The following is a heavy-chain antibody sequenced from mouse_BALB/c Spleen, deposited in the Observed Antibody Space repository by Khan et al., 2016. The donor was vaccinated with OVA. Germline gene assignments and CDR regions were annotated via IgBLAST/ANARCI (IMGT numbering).Heavy chain of an antibody. V-gene: IGHV1-7*01. D-gene: IGHD1-1*01. CDR3: ARRVLRWDFDY. CDR2: INPSTGYT. Sequence: QVQLKQSGAELAKPGASVKMSCKASGYTFINYWILWVKQRPGQGLEWIGYINPSTGYTEYNQNFKDKATLTADKSSSPAYMQLSSLTSEDSAVYYCARRVLRWDFDYWGQGTTLTVSS. J-gene: IGHJ2*01. CDR1: GYTFINYW.